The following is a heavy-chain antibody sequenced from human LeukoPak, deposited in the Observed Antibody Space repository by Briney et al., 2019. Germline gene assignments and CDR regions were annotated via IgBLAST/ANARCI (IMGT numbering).Heavy chain of an antibody. J-gene: IGHJ2*01. D-gene: IGHD3-22*01. CDR3: ARDRPHGDTMIVVVPGDFDL. CDR1: GFTFSTYW. V-gene: IGHV3-7*01. Sequence: GGSLRLSCAASGFTFSTYWMSWVRQAPGKGLEWVANIKQDGSEKYYVDSVKGRFTISRDNAKNSLYLQMNSLRPEDTAVYYCARDRPHGDTMIVVVPGDFDLWGRGTLVTVSS. CDR2: IKQDGSEK.